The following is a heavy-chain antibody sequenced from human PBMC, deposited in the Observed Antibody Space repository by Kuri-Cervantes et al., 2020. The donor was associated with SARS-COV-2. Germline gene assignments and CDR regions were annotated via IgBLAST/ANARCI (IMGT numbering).Heavy chain of an antibody. CDR1: GFTFSSYE. J-gene: IGHJ4*02. V-gene: IGHV4-34*01. CDR3: ARESGSYYGY. D-gene: IGHD1-26*01. CDR2: INHSGST. Sequence: ESLKISCAASGFTFSSYEMNWVRQAPGKGLEWIGEINHSGSTNYNPSLKSRVTISVDTSKNKFSLKLSSVTAADTAVYYCARESGSYYGYWGQGTLVTVSS.